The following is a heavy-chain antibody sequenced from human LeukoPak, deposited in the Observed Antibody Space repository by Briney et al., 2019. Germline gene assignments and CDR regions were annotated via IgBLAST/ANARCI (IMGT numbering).Heavy chain of an antibody. D-gene: IGHD2-21*02. Sequence: GASVKVSCKASGGTFSSYAISWVRQAPGQGLEWMGGIIPIFGTANYAQKFQGRVTITTDESTSTAYMELSSLRSEDMAVYYCASHIYCGGDCYPLFDYWGQGTLVTVSS. V-gene: IGHV1-69*05. CDR2: IIPIFGTA. CDR3: ASHIYCGGDCYPLFDY. J-gene: IGHJ4*02. CDR1: GGTFSSYA.